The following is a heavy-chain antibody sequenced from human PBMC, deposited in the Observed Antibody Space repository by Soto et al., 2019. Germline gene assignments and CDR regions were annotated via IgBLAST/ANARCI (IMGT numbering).Heavy chain of an antibody. CDR3: ARDELRVLNWNYDYYYYGMDV. J-gene: IGHJ6*02. CDR2: IYYSGST. V-gene: IGHV4-61*01. Sequence: SETLSLTCTVSGGSVSSGSYYWSWIRQPPGKGLEWIGYIYYSGSTNYNPSLKSRVTISVDTSKNQFSLKLSSVTAADTAVYYCARDELRVLNWNYDYYYYGMDVWGQGTTVTVSS. CDR1: GGSVSSGSYY. D-gene: IGHD1-7*01.